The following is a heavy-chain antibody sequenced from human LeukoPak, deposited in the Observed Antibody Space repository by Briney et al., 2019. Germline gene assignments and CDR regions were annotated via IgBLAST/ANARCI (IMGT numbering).Heavy chain of an antibody. V-gene: IGHV4-39*07. J-gene: IGHJ4*02. D-gene: IGHD2-2*02. Sequence: SETLSLTCTVSGGSISSSSYYWGWIRQPPGKGLEWIGSIYYSGSTYYNPSLKSRVTISVDTSKNQFSLKLSSVTAADTAVYYCARLDIVLVPASIFAYWGQETLVTVSS. CDR3: ARLDIVLVPASIFAY. CDR2: IYYSGST. CDR1: GGSISSSSYY.